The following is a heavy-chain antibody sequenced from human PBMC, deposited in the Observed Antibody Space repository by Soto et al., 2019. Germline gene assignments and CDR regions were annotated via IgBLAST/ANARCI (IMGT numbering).Heavy chain of an antibody. CDR2: VYWDDDK. CDR1: GFSLRSDGVG. Sequence: QITLKESGPTLVRPTQTLTLTCTFSGFSLRSDGVGVHWIRQPPGKALEWLALVYWDDDKRYSHSLRSRLTITGDTSRNQVVLTMTNMEPVDPATYYCAARAGDYGDFFDYWGQGTLLTVSS. D-gene: IGHD4-17*01. CDR3: AARAGDYGDFFDY. V-gene: IGHV2-5*02. J-gene: IGHJ4*02.